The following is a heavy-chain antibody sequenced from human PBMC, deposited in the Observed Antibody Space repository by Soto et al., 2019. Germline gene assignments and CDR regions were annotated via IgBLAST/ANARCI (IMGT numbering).Heavy chain of an antibody. CDR1: GYTFNNYG. D-gene: IGHD2-15*01. Sequence: QVQLVQSGAEVKKPGASVKVSCKASGYTFNNYGISWVRQAPGQGLEWMGWIGPYNGNTDHAPNCQGRVTMTTDTSTNTAYMELRSLRSDDTALYYCARCYCSVGSCYTCWHFDLWGRGTLVTVSS. CDR2: IGPYNGNT. J-gene: IGHJ2*01. CDR3: ARCYCSVGSCYTCWHFDL. V-gene: IGHV1-18*01.